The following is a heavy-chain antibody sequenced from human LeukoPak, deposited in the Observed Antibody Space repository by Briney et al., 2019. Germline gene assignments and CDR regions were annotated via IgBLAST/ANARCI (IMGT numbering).Heavy chain of an antibody. CDR3: ARRRDGYNSDDY. CDR2: ISSSISYI. Sequence: GGSLRLSCAASGFTFSSYSMNWVRQAPGKGLEWVSSISSSISYIYYVDSVKGRFTISRDNAKNSLYLQMTSLRAEDTAVYYCARRRDGYNSDDYWGQGTLVTVSS. J-gene: IGHJ4*02. D-gene: IGHD5-24*01. V-gene: IGHV3-21*01. CDR1: GFTFSSYS.